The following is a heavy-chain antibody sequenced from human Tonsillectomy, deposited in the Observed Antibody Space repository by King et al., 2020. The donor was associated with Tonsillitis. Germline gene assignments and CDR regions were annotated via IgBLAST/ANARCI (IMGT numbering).Heavy chain of an antibody. CDR2: ITSNGGST. V-gene: IGHV3-64D*09. D-gene: IGHD1-26*01. CDR3: VKDRYFGIVKGSYA. CDR1: GFTFRSYT. Sequence: DVQLVESGGGVVQPGGSQRLSCSASGFTFRSYTMHWVRQAPGKGLQYVSGITSNGGSTYYADAVKGRFTISRENSKNKVYLKMSSLRPEDTAVYYCVKDRYFGIVKGSYAWGQGSLYTVSS. J-gene: IGHJ5*02.